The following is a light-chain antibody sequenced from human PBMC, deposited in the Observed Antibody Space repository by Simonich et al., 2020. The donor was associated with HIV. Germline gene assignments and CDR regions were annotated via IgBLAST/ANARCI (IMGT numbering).Light chain of an antibody. V-gene: IGKV1-NL1*01. CDR3: QQYYTTAWT. Sequence: DIQMTQSPSSLSASVGDRVTITCRARQGISNSLAWYQQKPGKAPNLLLYGASRLESGVPPRFSGSGYGTVYTLTISSLQPEDFATYYCQQYYTTAWTFGQGTRVEVK. J-gene: IGKJ1*01. CDR2: GAS. CDR1: QGISNS.